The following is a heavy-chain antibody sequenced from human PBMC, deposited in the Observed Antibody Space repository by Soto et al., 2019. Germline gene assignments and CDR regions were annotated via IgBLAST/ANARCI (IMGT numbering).Heavy chain of an antibody. Sequence: PSETLSLTCTVSGGSISSYYWSWIRQPPGKGLEWIGYISYSGSTSYNPSLKSRVTISRDNAKNSLYLQMNSLRDEDTAVYYCARDGGWWRVWLGRNDAFDIWGQGTMVTVS. D-gene: IGHD2-15*01. V-gene: IGHV4-59*12. CDR2: ISYSGST. CDR1: GGSISSYY. J-gene: IGHJ3*02. CDR3: ARDGGWWRVWLGRNDAFDI.